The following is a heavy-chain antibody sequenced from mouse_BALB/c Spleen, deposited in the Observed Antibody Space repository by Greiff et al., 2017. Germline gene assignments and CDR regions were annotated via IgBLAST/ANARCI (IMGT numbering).Heavy chain of an antibody. CDR1: GFTFSDYY. J-gene: IGHJ3*01. V-gene: IGHV5-4*02. Sequence: EVQRVESGGGLVKPGGSLKLSCAASGFTFSDYYMYWVRQTPEKRLEWVATISDGGSYTYYPDSVKGRFTISRDNAKNNLYLQMSSLKSEDTAMYYCARDTHYYGSSYWCAYWGQGTLVTVSA. D-gene: IGHD1-1*01. CDR2: ISDGGSYT. CDR3: ARDTHYYGSSYWCAY.